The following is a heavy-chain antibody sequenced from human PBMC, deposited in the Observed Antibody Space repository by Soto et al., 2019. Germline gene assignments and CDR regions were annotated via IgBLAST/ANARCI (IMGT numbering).Heavy chain of an antibody. D-gene: IGHD2-8*01. CDR2: ISADNGNT. CDR3: ARDGGEQMGCYYYYGMDV. Sequence: ASVKVSCKASGYTFTSYGISWVRQAPGQGLEWMGWISADNGNTNYAQKLQGRVTMTTDTSTSTAYMELRSLRSDDTAVYYCARDGGEQMGCYYYYGMDVWGQGTTVTVSS. CDR1: GYTFTSYG. J-gene: IGHJ6*02. V-gene: IGHV1-18*01.